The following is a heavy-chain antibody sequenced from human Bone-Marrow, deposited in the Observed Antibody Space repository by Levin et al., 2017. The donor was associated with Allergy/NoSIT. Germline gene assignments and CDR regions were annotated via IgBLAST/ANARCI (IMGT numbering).Heavy chain of an antibody. V-gene: IGHV4-30-4*01. CDR1: GGSISSGDYY. J-gene: IGHJ6*02. Sequence: SETLSLTCTVSGGSISSGDYYWSWIRQPPGKGLEWIGYIYYSGSTYYNPSLKSRVTISVDTSKNQFSLKLSSVTAADTAVYYCAREGYCSGGSCYSLGYYGMDVWGQGTTVTVSS. CDR2: IYYSGST. D-gene: IGHD2-15*01. CDR3: AREGYCSGGSCYSLGYYGMDV.